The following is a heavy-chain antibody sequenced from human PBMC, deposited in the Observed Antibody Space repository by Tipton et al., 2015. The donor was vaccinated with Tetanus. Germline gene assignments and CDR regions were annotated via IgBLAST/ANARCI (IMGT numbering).Heavy chain of an antibody. Sequence: SLRLSCAASGFTFSNYALIWVRQAPGKGLEYVSSITSSGGAAYYADSVKGRFTISRDNSKNTLYLQMNSLRAEDTALYYCAREADCSGGSCFSGDFDTWGQGTQVTVSS. V-gene: IGHV3-23*01. J-gene: IGHJ4*02. CDR2: ITSSGGAA. CDR3: AREADCSGGSCFSGDFDT. CDR1: GFTFSNYA. D-gene: IGHD2-15*01.